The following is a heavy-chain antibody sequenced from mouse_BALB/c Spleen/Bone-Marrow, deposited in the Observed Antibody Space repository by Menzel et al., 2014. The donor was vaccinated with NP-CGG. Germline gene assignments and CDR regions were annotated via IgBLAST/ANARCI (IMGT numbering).Heavy chain of an antibody. CDR2: VSTGSTII. V-gene: IGHV5-17*02. Sequence: EVKLVESGGGLVQPGGSRKLSCAASGFTFSNFGTHWFRQSPEKGLEWVAFVSTGSTIIYYADTVKGRFTISRDNPENTLFLQMTSLRSEDTAIYYCARSHFYGNYFDYWGQGTTLTVSS. CDR1: GFTFSNFG. J-gene: IGHJ2*01. CDR3: ARSHFYGNYFDY. D-gene: IGHD2-1*01.